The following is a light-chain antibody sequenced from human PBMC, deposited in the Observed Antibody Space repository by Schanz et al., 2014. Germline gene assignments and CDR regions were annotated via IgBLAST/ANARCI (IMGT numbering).Light chain of an antibody. CDR2: EVT. J-gene: IGLJ2*01. CDR1: SSDVGGYNY. V-gene: IGLV2-23*02. Sequence: QSALTQPASVSGSPGQSITISCTGTSSDVGGYNYVSWYQQHPGKAPKLMIYEVTKRPSGVPDRFSGSKSGTSASLAISGLQAEDEADYYCCSYAGSSTSVVFGGGTKVTVL. CDR3: CSYAGSSTSVV.